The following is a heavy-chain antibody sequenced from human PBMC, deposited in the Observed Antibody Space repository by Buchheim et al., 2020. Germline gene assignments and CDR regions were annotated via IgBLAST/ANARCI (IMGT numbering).Heavy chain of an antibody. CDR3: AKSLGYYYYGMDV. J-gene: IGHJ6*02. V-gene: IGHV3-30*18. CDR1: GFTFSSYG. CDR2: ISYVGSNK. Sequence: QVQLVESGGGVVQPGRSLRLSCAASGFTFSSYGMHWVRQAPGKGLEWVAVISYVGSNKYYADSVKSRFTISRDNSKNTLYLQMNSLRAEDTAVYYCAKSLGYYYYGMDVWGQGTT.